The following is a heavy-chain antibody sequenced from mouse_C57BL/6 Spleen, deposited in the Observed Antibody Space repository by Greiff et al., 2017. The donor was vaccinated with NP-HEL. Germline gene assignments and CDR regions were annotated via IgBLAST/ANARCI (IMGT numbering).Heavy chain of an antibody. CDR1: GYTFTSYW. CDR3: AREGGGTGYFDY. D-gene: IGHD3-3*01. Sequence: QVQLKQPGAELVKPGASVKMSCKASGYTFTSYWITWVKQRPGQGLEWIGDIYPGSGSTNYNEKFKSKATLTVDTSSSTAYMQLSSLTSEDSAVYYCAREGGGTGYFDYWGQGTTLTVSS. V-gene: IGHV1-55*01. CDR2: IYPGSGST. J-gene: IGHJ2*01.